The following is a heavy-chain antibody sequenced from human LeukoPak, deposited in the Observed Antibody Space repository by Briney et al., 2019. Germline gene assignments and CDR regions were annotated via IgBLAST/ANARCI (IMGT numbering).Heavy chain of an antibody. D-gene: IGHD5-18*01. CDR1: GGSFSGYY. Sequence: SETLSLTCAVYGGSFSGYYWSWIRQPPGKGLEWIGEINHSGSTNYNPSLKSRVTISVDTSKNQFSLKLSSVTAADTAVYYCARDLSGVTGYTYGRGIDYWGQGTLVTVSS. CDR2: INHSGST. V-gene: IGHV4-34*01. CDR3: ARDLSGVTGYTYGRGIDY. J-gene: IGHJ4*02.